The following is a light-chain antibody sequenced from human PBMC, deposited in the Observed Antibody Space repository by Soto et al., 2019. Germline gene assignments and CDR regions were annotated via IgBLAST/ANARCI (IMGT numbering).Light chain of an antibody. V-gene: IGLV6-57*02. J-gene: IGLJ2*01. CDR2: EDN. CDR3: QSYDSRNYVV. Sequence: NFMLTQPHSVSESPGKTVTISCTGSSGSIASNYVQWYQQSPGSAPTTVIYEDNQRPSGVPDRFSGSIDSSSNSASLTISGLKTEYEADYYCQSYDSRNYVVFGGGTKVTVL. CDR1: SGSIASNY.